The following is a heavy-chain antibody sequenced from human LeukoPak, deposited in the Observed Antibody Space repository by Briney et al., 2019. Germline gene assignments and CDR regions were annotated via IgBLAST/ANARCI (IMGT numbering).Heavy chain of an antibody. J-gene: IGHJ5*02. CDR3: ARDRHPPVVPAAIWFDP. V-gene: IGHV1-18*01. CDR1: GYTFTSYG. D-gene: IGHD2-2*01. CDR2: ISAYNGNT. Sequence: GASVKVSCKASGYTFTSYGISWVRQAPGQGLEWMGWISAYNGNTNYAQKLQGRVTMTTDISTSTAYMELRSLRSDDTAVYYCARDRHPPVVPAAIWFDPWGQGTLVTVSS.